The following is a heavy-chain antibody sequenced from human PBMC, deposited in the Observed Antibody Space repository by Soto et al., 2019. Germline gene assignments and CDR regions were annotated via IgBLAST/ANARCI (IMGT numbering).Heavy chain of an antibody. CDR3: ARLPFSGYSVYYYYGMDV. Sequence: GESLKISCKGSGYSFTSYWIGWVRQMPGKGLEWMGIIYPGDSDTRYSTSFQGQVTISADKSISTAHLQWSNRQASDTAMYYCARLPFSGYSVYYYYGMDVWGQGTTVTVSS. V-gene: IGHV5-51*01. D-gene: IGHD3-22*01. J-gene: IGHJ6*02. CDR1: GYSFTSYW. CDR2: IYPGDSDT.